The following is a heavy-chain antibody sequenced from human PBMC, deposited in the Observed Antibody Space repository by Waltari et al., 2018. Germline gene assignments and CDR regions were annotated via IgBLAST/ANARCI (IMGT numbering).Heavy chain of an antibody. D-gene: IGHD3-22*01. CDR2: INHSGST. J-gene: IGHJ6*02. V-gene: IGHV4-34*01. Sequence: QVQLQQWGAGLLKPSATLSLPCAVYGGSFRGYYWTLIRQPPGKGLEWIGEINHSGSTNYHPSLKSRVTISVDTSKNQFSLKLSSVTAADTAVYYCARVGSGSYYYYYYGMDVWGQGTTVTVSS. CDR3: ARVGSGSYYYYYYGMDV. CDR1: GGSFRGYY.